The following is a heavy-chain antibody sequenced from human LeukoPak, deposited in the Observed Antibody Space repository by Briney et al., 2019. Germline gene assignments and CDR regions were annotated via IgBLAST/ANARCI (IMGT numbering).Heavy chain of an antibody. D-gene: IGHD3-22*01. CDR2: INHSGST. CDR1: GGSFSGYY. V-gene: IGHV4-34*01. CDR3: ARGRYYDSRHDY. J-gene: IGHJ4*02. Sequence: PSETLSLTCAVYGGSFSGYYWSWIRQPPGKGLEWIGEINHSGSTNYNPSLKSRVTISVDTSKNQFSLKLSSVTAADTAVYYCARGRYYDSRHDYWGQGTLVTVSS.